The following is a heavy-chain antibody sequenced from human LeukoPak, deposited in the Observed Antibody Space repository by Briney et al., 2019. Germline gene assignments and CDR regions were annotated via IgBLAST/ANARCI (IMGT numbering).Heavy chain of an antibody. CDR3: AKDGLYYDGSAHVYYFDY. V-gene: IGHV3-23*01. D-gene: IGHD3-22*01. J-gene: IGHJ4*02. Sequence: GRSLRLSCAASGCTISGYAMTWVRQAPGKGMEWDYSITGSGDYTYYIDSVKGRFTISRDNSKNILYLQMNSLRGEDTALYYCAKDGLYYDGSAHVYYFDYWGQGTLVAVSS. CDR2: ITGSGDYT. CDR1: GCTISGYA.